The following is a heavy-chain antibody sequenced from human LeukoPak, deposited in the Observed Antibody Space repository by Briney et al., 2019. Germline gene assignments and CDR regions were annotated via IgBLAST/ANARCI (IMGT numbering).Heavy chain of an antibody. J-gene: IGHJ4*02. CDR2: IHYSGAT. CDR3: ARDRSSSWYDY. V-gene: IGHV4-59*01. D-gene: IGHD6-13*01. Sequence: SETLSLTCTVSGDSISGYFWSWIRQTPGKGLEWIGYIHYSGATNYNPSLKSRVTISVDTSKNQFSLKLSSVTAADTAVYYCARDRSSSWYDYWGQGTLVTVSS. CDR1: GDSISGYF.